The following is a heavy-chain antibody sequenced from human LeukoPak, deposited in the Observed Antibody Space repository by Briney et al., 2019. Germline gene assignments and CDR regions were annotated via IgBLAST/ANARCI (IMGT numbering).Heavy chain of an antibody. CDR3: AKDRGEQLSYFDY. CDR1: GFTFSSYA. CDR2: ISYDGSNK. D-gene: IGHD6-13*01. V-gene: IGHV3-30-3*01. Sequence: PGGSLRLSCAASGFTFSSYAMHWVRQAPGKGLEWVAVISYDGSNKYYADSVKGRFTISRDNSKNTLYLQMNSLRAEDTAVYYCAKDRGEQLSYFDYWGQGTLVTVSS. J-gene: IGHJ4*02.